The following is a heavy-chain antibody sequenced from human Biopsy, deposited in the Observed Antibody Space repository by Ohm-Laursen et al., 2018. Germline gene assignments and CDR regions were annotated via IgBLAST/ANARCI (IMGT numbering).Heavy chain of an antibody. CDR2: ISASSSYI. CDR3: ATELLPPGVGGPWLDS. J-gene: IGHJ5*01. Sequence: SLRLSCAASGFTLSGYCMNWVRQAPGKGLEWVSSISASSSYIYYADSVKGRFTVSRDNTKNTLYLQMNSLRAADTAIYFCATELLPPGVGGPWLDSWGQGTPVTVSS. CDR1: GFTLSGYC. D-gene: IGHD3-10*01. V-gene: IGHV3-21*06.